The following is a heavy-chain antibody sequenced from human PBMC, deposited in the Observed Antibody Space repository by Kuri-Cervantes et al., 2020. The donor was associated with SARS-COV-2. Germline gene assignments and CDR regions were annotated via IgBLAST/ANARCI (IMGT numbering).Heavy chain of an antibody. J-gene: IGHJ6*02. CDR3: ATVGPRGVPYYYYYGMDV. D-gene: IGHD3-10*01. V-gene: IGHV1-46*04. Sequence: ASVKVSCKASGYTFSNYYMHWVRQAPGQGLEWMGMINPSGGSTIYAQKLQGRVTMTRDTSTSTVYMELSSLRSEDTAVYYCATVGPRGVPYYYYYGMDVWGQGTTVTVSS. CDR1: GYTFSNYY. CDR2: INPSGGST.